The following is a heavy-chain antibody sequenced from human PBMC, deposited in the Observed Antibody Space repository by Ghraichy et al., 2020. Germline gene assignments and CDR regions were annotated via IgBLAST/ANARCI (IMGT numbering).Heavy chain of an antibody. CDR2: ISGSGGST. J-gene: IGHJ3*02. CDR1: GFTFSSYA. D-gene: IGHD4-17*01. CDR3: AKDQFAKTFYGDYDGHDAFDI. Sequence: GGSLRLSCAASGFTFSSYAMSWVRQAPGKGLEWVSAISGSGGSTYYADSVKGRFTISRDNSKNTLYLQMNSLRAEDTAVYYCAKDQFAKTFYGDYDGHDAFDIWGQWTMVTVSS. V-gene: IGHV3-23*01.